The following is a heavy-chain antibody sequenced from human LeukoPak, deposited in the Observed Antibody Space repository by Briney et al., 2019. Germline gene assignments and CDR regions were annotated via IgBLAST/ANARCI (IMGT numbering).Heavy chain of an antibody. V-gene: IGHV3-7*01. D-gene: IGHD2-15*01. CDR2: TKPDGSAE. Sequence: GGSLRLSCAASGFSFRNYWMGWVHQAPGKGLEWVANTKPDGSAEYYADSVRGRFSTSRDNANNLLYLQMNSLRAEDTAVYYCARDGGLHTNFDYWGQGTLVTVSS. CDR3: ARDGGLHTNFDY. CDR1: GFSFRNYW. J-gene: IGHJ4*02.